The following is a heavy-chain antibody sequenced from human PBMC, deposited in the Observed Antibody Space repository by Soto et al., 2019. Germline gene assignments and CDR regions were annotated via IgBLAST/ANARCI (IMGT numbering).Heavy chain of an antibody. D-gene: IGHD1-26*01. J-gene: IGHJ4*02. V-gene: IGHV3-30*18. Sequence: QVQLVESGGGVVQPGRSLRLSCAASGFTFSSYGMHWVRQAPGKGLEWVAIISYDGSNTYYADSVKGRFTISRDNSKNTLYVQMNFLGAEDTSVYYCAKEGGLSGSYYISSSYYFDYWGQGTLVTVSS. CDR2: ISYDGSNT. CDR1: GFTFSSYG. CDR3: AKEGGLSGSYYISSSYYFDY.